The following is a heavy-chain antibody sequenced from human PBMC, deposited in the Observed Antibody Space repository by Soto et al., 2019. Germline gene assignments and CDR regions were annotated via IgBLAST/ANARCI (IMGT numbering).Heavy chain of an antibody. V-gene: IGHV1-18*01. J-gene: IGHJ4*02. CDR3: ARDRLSRTSSITSDY. Sequence: ASVKVSCKASGYTFTTYAISWLRQAPGQGLEWMGWSNTYTGNTDYAPSLQGRVTMTTDTSTNTAYMELRGLRSDDTAVYYCARDRLSRTSSITSDYWGQGVLVTVSS. D-gene: IGHD6-6*01. CDR1: GYTFTTYA. CDR2: SNTYTGNT.